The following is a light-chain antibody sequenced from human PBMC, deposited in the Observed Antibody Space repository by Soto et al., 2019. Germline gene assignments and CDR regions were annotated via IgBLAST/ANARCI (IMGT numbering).Light chain of an antibody. J-gene: IGKJ1*01. CDR3: QHYVSSLWT. V-gene: IGKV3-20*01. Sequence: EIVLTQSPGTLSLSPGERATLSCRASQSVISNYLAWYQQKPGQPPRLLIYGASIRATGVPDRFSGSGSGTDFTLTISRLEPEDFAVYYCQHYVSSLWTFGQGTKVEIK. CDR2: GAS. CDR1: QSVISNY.